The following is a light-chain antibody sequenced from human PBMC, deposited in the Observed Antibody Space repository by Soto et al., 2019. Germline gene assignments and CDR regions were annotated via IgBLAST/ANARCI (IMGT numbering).Light chain of an antibody. CDR3: QHYNSYSEA. Sequence: DIQMTESPSTLPASVGDRVTITCRANQSISTWLAWYQQKKGKAPKLLIFHASSLESGVPSRFRGSGSGTECTLTISRLQPDDFETYYCQHYNSYSEAFGQGTKVDIK. J-gene: IGKJ1*01. CDR2: HAS. CDR1: QSISTW. V-gene: IGKV1-5*01.